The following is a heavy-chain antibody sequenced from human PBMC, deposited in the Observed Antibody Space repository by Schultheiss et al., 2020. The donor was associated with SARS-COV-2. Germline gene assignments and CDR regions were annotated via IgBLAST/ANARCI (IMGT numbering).Heavy chain of an antibody. D-gene: IGHD5-18*01. CDR2: IYYSGST. CDR3: ARVRVTAMAHEFDY. V-gene: IGHV4-59*01. Sequence: SETLSLTCAVYGGSFSGYYWSWIRQPPGKGLEWIGYIYYSGSTNYNPSLKSRVTISVDTSKNQFSLKLSSVTAADTAVYYCARVRVTAMAHEFDYWGQGTLVTGSS. CDR1: GGSFSGYY. J-gene: IGHJ4*02.